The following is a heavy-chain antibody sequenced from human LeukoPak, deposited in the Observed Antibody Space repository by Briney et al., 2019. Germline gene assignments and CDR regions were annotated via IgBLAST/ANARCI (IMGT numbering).Heavy chain of an antibody. J-gene: IGHJ4*02. CDR1: GGSFSGYY. Sequence: SETLSLTCAVYGGSFSGYYWSWIRQPPGKGLEWIGEINHSGSTNYNPSLKSRVTISVDTSKIQFSLKLSSVTAADTARYFCARVRLDGYVKEFYFDSWGQGTRVTVSS. CDR2: INHSGST. V-gene: IGHV4-34*01. CDR3: ARVRLDGYVKEFYFDS. D-gene: IGHD2-2*03.